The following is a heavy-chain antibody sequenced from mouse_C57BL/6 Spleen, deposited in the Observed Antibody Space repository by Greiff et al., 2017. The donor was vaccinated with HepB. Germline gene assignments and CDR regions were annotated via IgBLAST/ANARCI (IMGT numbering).Heavy chain of an antibody. CDR3: ARGDYYGSSSYAIDY. J-gene: IGHJ4*01. V-gene: IGHV1-55*01. CDR2: IYPGSGST. D-gene: IGHD1-1*01. CDR1: GYTFTSYW. Sequence: QVQLQQPGAELVKPGASVKMSCKASGYTFTSYWITWVKQRPGQGLEWIGDIYPGSGSTNYNEKFKSKATLTVDTSSSTAYMQHSSLTSEDSAVYYCARGDYYGSSSYAIDYWGQGTSVTVSS.